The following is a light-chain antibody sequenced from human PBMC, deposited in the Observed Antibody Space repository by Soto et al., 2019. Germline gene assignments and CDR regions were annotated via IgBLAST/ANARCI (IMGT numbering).Light chain of an antibody. J-gene: IGKJ3*01. CDR2: GAS. Sequence: EIVLTQSPGTLSLSPGERATLSCRASQSVSSSCLAWYQQKPGQAPRLLIYGASSRATGIPGRFSGSGSGTDFTLTISRLEPEDFAVYYCQQYGRSPFTFGPGTKVDIK. V-gene: IGKV3-20*01. CDR3: QQYGRSPFT. CDR1: QSVSSSC.